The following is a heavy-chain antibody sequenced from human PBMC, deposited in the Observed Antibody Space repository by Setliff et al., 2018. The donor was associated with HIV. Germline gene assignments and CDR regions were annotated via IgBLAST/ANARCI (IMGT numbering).Heavy chain of an antibody. Sequence: GGSLRLSCRASAFTFSAYWMTWVRQAPGRGLQWVANIKDDGSEKNYLDSIKGRFTIFRDNARNSLYLQMTSLRAEDSGVYYCARSPQVTIFGIKIKPPGGPDLWGQGTTVTVSS. CDR1: AFTFSAYW. D-gene: IGHD3-3*01. J-gene: IGHJ6*02. CDR2: IKDDGSEK. CDR3: ARSPQVTIFGIKIKPPGGPDL. V-gene: IGHV3-7*01.